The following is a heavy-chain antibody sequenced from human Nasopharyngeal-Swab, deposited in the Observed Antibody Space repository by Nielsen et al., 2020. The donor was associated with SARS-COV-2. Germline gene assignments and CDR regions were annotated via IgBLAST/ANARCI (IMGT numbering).Heavy chain of an antibody. CDR1: GFTFDDYA. V-gene: IGHV3-43*02. Sequence: GESLKISCAASGFTFDDYAMHWVRQAPGMGLEWVSLISGDGGSTYYADSVKGRFTISRDNSKNSLYLQMNSLRTEDTALYYCAKGWFGELFGAFDIWGQGTMVTVSS. CDR2: ISGDGGST. CDR3: AKGWFGELFGAFDI. D-gene: IGHD3-10*01. J-gene: IGHJ3*02.